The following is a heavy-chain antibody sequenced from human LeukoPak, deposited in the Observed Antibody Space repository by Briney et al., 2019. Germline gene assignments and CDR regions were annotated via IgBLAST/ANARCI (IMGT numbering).Heavy chain of an antibody. CDR3: ARGGERVGATVFDY. CDR2: IYSSGST. D-gene: IGHD1-26*01. Sequence: SETLSLTCNVSGGSIRGYYWSWIRQPPGKGLEWIGYIYSSGSTNYNPSLKSRVTISVDTSKNQFSLKLSSVTAADTAVYYCARGGERVGATVFDYWGQGTLVTVSS. V-gene: IGHV4-59*12. CDR1: GGSIRGYY. J-gene: IGHJ4*02.